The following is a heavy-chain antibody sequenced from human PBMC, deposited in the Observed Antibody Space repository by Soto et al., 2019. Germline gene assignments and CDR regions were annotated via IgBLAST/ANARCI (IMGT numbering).Heavy chain of an antibody. V-gene: IGHV3-66*01. Sequence: ESGGGLVQPGGSLRLSCAASGFTVSSNYMSWVRQAPGKGLEWVSVIYSGGSTYYADSVKGRFTISRDNSKNTLYLQMNSLRAEDTAVYYCAGGGGTVTTYDAFDIWGQGTMVTVSS. CDR2: IYSGGST. CDR3: AGGGGTVTTYDAFDI. J-gene: IGHJ3*02. CDR1: GFTVSSNY. D-gene: IGHD4-4*01.